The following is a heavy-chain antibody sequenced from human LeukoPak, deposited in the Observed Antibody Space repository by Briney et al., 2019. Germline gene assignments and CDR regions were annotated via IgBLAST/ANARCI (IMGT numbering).Heavy chain of an antibody. V-gene: IGHV3-53*01. CDR2: IYSGGST. CDR3: ARERAYYYMDV. Sequence: PGGSLRLSCAASGFTVSSNYMSWVRQPPGKGLEWVSVIYSGGSTYYADSVKGRFTISRDSSKNTLYLQMNSLRAEDTAVYYCARERAYYYMDVWGKGTTVTVSS. CDR1: GFTVSSNY. J-gene: IGHJ6*03.